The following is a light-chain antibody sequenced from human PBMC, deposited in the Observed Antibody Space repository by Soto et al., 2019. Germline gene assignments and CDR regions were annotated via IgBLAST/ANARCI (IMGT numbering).Light chain of an antibody. CDR3: QQYGGSSWT. CDR2: GTS. J-gene: IGKJ1*01. CDR1: QSVSSSY. V-gene: IGKV3-20*01. Sequence: EIVLTQSPGTLSLSPGERATLSCRASQSVSSSYLAWYQQKPGQAPRLLIYGTSSRATAIPDRFSGSGSGTDFTLTISRLEPGDFAVYYCQQYGGSSWTFGQGTKVDIK.